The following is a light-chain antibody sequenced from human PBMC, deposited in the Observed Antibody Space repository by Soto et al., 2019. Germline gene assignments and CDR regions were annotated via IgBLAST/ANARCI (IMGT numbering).Light chain of an antibody. CDR1: SSNIGSNY. V-gene: IGLV1-47*02. Sequence: QSVLTQPPSASGTPGQRVTISCSGSSSNIGSNYVYWYQQLPGTAPKLLIYSNSRRPSGVPDRCSGSKSGTSASLAISGLRSEDEADYYCSTWDDSLSGPVLGGGTKLTVL. CDR2: SNS. CDR3: STWDDSLSGPV. J-gene: IGLJ3*02.